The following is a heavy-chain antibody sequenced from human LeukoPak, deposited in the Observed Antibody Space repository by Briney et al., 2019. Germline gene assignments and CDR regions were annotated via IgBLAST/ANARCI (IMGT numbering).Heavy chain of an antibody. D-gene: IGHD3-16*01. CDR3: ARDLRGFQHYFDY. J-gene: IGHJ4*02. V-gene: IGHV4-38-2*02. CDR1: GYSISSGYY. Sequence: SETLSLTCAVSGYSISSGYYWGWIRQPPGKGLEWIGSIYHSGSAYYNPSLKSRVTISVDTSKNQFSLKLNSVTAADTAVYYCARDLRGFQHYFDYWGQGTLVTVSS. CDR2: IYHSGSA.